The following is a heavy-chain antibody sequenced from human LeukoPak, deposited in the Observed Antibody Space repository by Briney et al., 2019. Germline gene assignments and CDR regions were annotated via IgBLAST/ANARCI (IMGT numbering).Heavy chain of an antibody. D-gene: IGHD3-16*01. CDR3: ATKEIKAVLNGIMDFQH. CDR1: GYTLNELS. Sequence: ASVKVSCKVSGYTLNELSMHWVRQAPGKGLEWMGGFDPEDGETIYAQKFQGRVTMTEDTSTDTAYMELSSLRSEDTAVYYCATKEIKAVLNGIMDFQHWGQGTLVTVSS. CDR2: FDPEDGET. J-gene: IGHJ1*01. V-gene: IGHV1-24*01.